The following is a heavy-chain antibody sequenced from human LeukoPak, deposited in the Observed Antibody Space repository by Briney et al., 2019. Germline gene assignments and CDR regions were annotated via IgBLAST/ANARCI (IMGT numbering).Heavy chain of an antibody. J-gene: IGHJ4*02. CDR2: INHSGSA. Sequence: SETLSLTCAVYGGSFSGYYWSWIRQPPGKGLEWIGEINHSGSANYNPSLKSRVTISADTSKNQFSLKLSSVTAADTAVYYCARAEYCSSTSCYTVEYYFDYWGQGTLVTVSS. V-gene: IGHV4-34*01. CDR3: ARAEYCSSTSCYTVEYYFDY. CDR1: GGSFSGYY. D-gene: IGHD2-2*02.